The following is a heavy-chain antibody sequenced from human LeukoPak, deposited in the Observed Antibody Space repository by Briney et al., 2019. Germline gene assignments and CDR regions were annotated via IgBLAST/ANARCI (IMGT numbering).Heavy chain of an antibody. J-gene: IGHJ4*02. CDR3: TRMKVIKGASLDY. V-gene: IGHV3-30-3*01. D-gene: IGHD2/OR15-2a*01. Sequence: GGSLRLSCAASGFSFSKYAMHWVRQAPGKGLEWVAVISFDETKKYYADSVKGRFTISRDNSNNTLFLQMNSLKTEDTAVYFCTRMKVIKGASLDYWGQGSLVTVSS. CDR2: ISFDETKK. CDR1: GFSFSKYA.